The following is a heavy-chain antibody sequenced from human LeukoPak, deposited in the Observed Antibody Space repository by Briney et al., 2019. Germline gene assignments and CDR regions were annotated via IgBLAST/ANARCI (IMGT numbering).Heavy chain of an antibody. D-gene: IGHD3-10*01. V-gene: IGHV5-51*01. CDR2: IYPGDSDT. J-gene: IGHJ6*02. Sequence: KVSCKASGGTFSSYAISWVRQMPGKGLEWMGIIYPGDSDTRYSPSFQGQVTISADKSISTAYLQWSSLKASDTAMYYCATPLMVRGGMDVWGQGTTVTVSS. CDR3: ATPLMVRGGMDV. CDR1: GGTFSSYA.